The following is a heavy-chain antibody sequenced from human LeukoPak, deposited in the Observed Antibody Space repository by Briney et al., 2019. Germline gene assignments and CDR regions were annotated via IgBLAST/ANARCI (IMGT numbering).Heavy chain of an antibody. CDR3: ARLARNYYYYYMDV. CDR2: IYTSGST. V-gene: IGHV4-4*09. CDR1: GGPISSYY. J-gene: IGHJ6*03. Sequence: SETLSLTCTVSGGPISSYYWSWIRQPPGKGLEWIGYIYTSGSTNYNPSLKSRVTISVDTSKNQFSLKLSSVTAADTAVYYCARLARNYYYYYMDVWGKGTTVTVSS.